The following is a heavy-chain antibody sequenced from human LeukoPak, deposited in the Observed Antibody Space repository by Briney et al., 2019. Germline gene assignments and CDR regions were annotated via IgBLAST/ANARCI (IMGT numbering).Heavy chain of an antibody. CDR1: GGSISSNSYY. CDR2: IYYSGST. CDR3: ARGYFNYYDSSGYSPPFDY. Sequence: SETLSLTCAVSGGSISSNSYYWGWIRQPPGKGLEWIGNIYYSGSTYYNPSLKSRVTISVDTSKNQFSLKLSSVTAADTAVYYCARGYFNYYDSSGYSPPFDYWGQGTLVTVSS. D-gene: IGHD3-22*01. J-gene: IGHJ4*02. V-gene: IGHV4-39*07.